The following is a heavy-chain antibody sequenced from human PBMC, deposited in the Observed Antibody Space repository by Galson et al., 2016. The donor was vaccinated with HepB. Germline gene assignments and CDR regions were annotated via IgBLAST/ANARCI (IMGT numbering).Heavy chain of an antibody. V-gene: IGHV1-18*01. Sequence: SVKVSCKASGYTFTTYGISWVRQAPGQGLEWMGWNSAYNGNTNYAQKLQGRVTMTTDTSTSTAYMELRSLRSNDTAVYYCARDPRKIRYQLQEIYYYYPAMDVWGQGTTVTVPS. J-gene: IGHJ6*02. CDR2: NSAYNGNT. CDR1: GYTFTTYG. D-gene: IGHD2-2*01. CDR3: ARDPRKIRYQLQEIYYYYPAMDV.